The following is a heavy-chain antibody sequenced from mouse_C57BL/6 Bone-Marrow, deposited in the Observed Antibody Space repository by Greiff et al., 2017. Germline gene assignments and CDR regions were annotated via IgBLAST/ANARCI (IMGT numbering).Heavy chain of an antibody. Sequence: QVQLQQSGPELVKPGASVKISCKASGYSFTSYYIHWVKQRPGQGLEWIGWIYPGSGNTKYNEKFKGKATLTADTSSRTAYMQLSSLTSEDSAVYYCARDYHYYGSSYEGFAYWGQGTLVTVSA. CDR1: GYSFTSYY. CDR3: ARDYHYYGSSYEGFAY. J-gene: IGHJ3*01. CDR2: IYPGSGNT. D-gene: IGHD1-1*01. V-gene: IGHV1-66*01.